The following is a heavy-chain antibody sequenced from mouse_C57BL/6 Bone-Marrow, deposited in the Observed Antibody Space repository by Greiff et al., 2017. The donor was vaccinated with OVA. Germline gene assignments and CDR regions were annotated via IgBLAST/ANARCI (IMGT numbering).Heavy chain of an antibody. V-gene: IGHV5-12*01. CDR3: ARQGYAVYFDY. CDR2: ISNGGGST. CDR1: GFTFSDYY. J-gene: IGHJ2*01. Sequence: EVKVVESGGGLVQPGGSLKLSCAASGFTFSDYYMYWVRQTPEKRLEWVAYISNGGGSTYYPDTVKGRFTISRDNAKNTLYLQMSRLKSEDTAMYYCARQGYAVYFDYWGQGTTLTVSS.